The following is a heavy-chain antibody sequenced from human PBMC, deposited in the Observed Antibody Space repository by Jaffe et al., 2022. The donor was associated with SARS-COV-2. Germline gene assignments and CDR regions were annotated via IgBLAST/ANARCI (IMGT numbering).Heavy chain of an antibody. CDR3: ARHVITSHAYWYFDL. Sequence: QLQLQESGPGLVKPSETLSLTCTVSGGSISSSSYYWGWIRQPPGKGLEWIGRIFYSGSTSYNPSLKSRVTVSVDTSKSQFSLKLRSVTAADTAVYYCARHVITSHAYWYFDLWGRGTLVTVSS. D-gene: IGHD2-2*01. CDR1: GGSISSSSYY. V-gene: IGHV4-39*01. J-gene: IGHJ2*01. CDR2: IFYSGST.